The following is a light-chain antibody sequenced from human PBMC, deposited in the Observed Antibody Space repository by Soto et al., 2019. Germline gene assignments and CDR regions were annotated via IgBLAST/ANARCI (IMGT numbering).Light chain of an antibody. J-gene: IGKJ2*01. V-gene: IGKV1-5*03. CDR1: QSISTW. Sequence: DIQMTQSPSTLSASVGDSVTITCRASQSISTWLAWYQQKPGKAPKLLIYKASSLESGVPSRFSGSGSGTEFTLSISSLQPDDFATFFCQQYNDYPYTFGQGTKVDIK. CDR2: KAS. CDR3: QQYNDYPYT.